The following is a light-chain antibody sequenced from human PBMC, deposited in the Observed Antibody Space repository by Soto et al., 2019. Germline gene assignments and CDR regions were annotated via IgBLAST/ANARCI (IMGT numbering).Light chain of an antibody. J-gene: IGLJ1*01. CDR2: EVS. V-gene: IGLV2-14*01. CDR3: TSYSVSTAYL. Sequence: QSALTQPASVSGSPVQSITISCTGTISDVGGYDYVSWYQLHPGKAPKLMVFEVSNRPSGVSYRFSGSKSGNTASLTISGLQAEDEEDYFCTSYSVSTAYLFGTGHKLPVL. CDR1: ISDVGGYDY.